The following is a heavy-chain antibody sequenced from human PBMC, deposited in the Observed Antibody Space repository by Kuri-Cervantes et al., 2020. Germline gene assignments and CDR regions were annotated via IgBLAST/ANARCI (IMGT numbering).Heavy chain of an antibody. CDR3: AKVNYYDSSGQLDY. V-gene: IGHV3-23*01. CDR1: GFTFSSYA. CDR2: ISGSGGST. D-gene: IGHD3-22*01. Sequence: LSLTCAASGFTFSSYAMHWVRQAPGKGLEWVSAISGSGGSTYYADSVKGRSTISRDNSKNTLYLQMNSLRAEDTAVYYCAKVNYYDSSGQLDYWGQGTLVTVSS. J-gene: IGHJ4*02.